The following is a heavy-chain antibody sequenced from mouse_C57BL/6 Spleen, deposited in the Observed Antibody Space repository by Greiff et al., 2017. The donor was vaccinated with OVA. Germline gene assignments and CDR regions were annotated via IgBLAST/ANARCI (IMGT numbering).Heavy chain of an antibody. Sequence: EVKLMESGEGLVKPGGSLKLSCAASGFTFSSYAMSWVRQTPEKRLEWVAYISSGGDYIYYADTVKGRFTISRDNARNTLYLQMSSLKSEDTAMYYCTGVGATMLTTGAMDYWGQGTSVTVSS. J-gene: IGHJ4*01. CDR2: ISSGGDYI. CDR1: GFTFSSYA. D-gene: IGHD2-2*01. CDR3: TGVGATMLTTGAMDY. V-gene: IGHV5-9-1*02.